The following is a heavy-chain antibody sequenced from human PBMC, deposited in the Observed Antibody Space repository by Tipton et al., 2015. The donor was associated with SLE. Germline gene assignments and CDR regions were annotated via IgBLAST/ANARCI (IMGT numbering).Heavy chain of an antibody. D-gene: IGHD3-9*01. CDR3: ASVPYVYDIRTSIY. V-gene: IGHV4-31*02. CDR2: IYNSGTT. J-gene: IGHJ1*01. Sequence: LRLSCTVSGGSVNTGNCYWTWIRQHPGEGPEWIGYIYNSGTTYYNPSLRGRITISIDTSKNQYFLSLNSVTAADTAVYYCASVPYVYDIRTSIYWGQGSLVTVSS. CDR1: GGSVNTGNCY.